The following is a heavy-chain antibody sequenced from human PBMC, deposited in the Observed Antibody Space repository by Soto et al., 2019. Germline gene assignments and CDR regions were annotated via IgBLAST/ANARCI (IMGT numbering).Heavy chain of an antibody. CDR2: IYHTGST. D-gene: IGHD7-27*01. Sequence: SETLSLTCAVYGGSFSGYYWTWVRQHPVKGLEWIGYIYHTGSTYYNPSLQSRLIMSIDTSKNQFSLHLYSVTAADTAVYFCAAKLGTTHYFDFWGQGSLVTVSS. V-gene: IGHV4-34*09. CDR1: GGSFSGYY. J-gene: IGHJ4*02. CDR3: AAKLGTTHYFDF.